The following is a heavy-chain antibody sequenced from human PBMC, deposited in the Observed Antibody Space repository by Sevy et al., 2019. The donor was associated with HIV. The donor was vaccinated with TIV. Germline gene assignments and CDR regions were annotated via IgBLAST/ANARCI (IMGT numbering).Heavy chain of an antibody. V-gene: IGHV5-51*01. D-gene: IGHD4-4*01. Sequence: GESLKISCKTSGYSFTTYWIGWVRQMPGKGLEWMGIIYPGDSDMRYSPSFQGQVTISADKSISTAYLQWSSLKASDTAMYYCARTTTVTLFDYWGQGTLVTVSS. CDR3: ARTTTVTLFDY. CDR2: IYPGDSDM. J-gene: IGHJ4*02. CDR1: GYSFTTYW.